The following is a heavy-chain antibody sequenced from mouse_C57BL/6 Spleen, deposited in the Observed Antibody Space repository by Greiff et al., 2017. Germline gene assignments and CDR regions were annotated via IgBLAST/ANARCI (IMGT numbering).Heavy chain of an antibody. Sequence: QVHVKQSGAELVRPGTSVKVSCKASGYAFTNYLIEWVKQRPGQGLEWIGVINPGSGGTNYNEKFKGKATLTADKSSSTAYMQLSSLTSEDSAVYFCARSLMITRAMDYWGQGTSVTVSS. D-gene: IGHD2-4*01. CDR2: INPGSGGT. CDR3: ARSLMITRAMDY. CDR1: GYAFTNYL. J-gene: IGHJ4*01. V-gene: IGHV1-54*01.